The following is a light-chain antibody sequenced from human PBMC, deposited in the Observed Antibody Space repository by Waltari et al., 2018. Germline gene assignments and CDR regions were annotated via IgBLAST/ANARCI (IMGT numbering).Light chain of an antibody. Sequence: ETVMTQYPATLSVSPGERATLSCRTSQNVYSKLAWYQQKLGEATRVLIYGASTRATGTPDRFPSSESGPEFTLTISSLPSEDFAVYYCQQYSNWPLTFGGGTKVEIK. CDR1: QNVYSK. CDR2: GAS. CDR3: QQYSNWPLT. V-gene: IGKV3-15*01. J-gene: IGKJ4*01.